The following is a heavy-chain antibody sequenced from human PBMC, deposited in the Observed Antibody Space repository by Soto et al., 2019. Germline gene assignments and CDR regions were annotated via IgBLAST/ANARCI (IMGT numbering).Heavy chain of an antibody. V-gene: IGHV3-74*01. CDR1: GFTFSSYW. CDR2: IGPDGSYT. CDR3: ARGGWG. J-gene: IGHJ3*01. Sequence: EVQLVESGGGLVQPGGSLRLSCAASGFTFSSYWMHWVRQGRGEGLVWVSHIGPDGSYTTYAESVKGRFTISRDNAKNTLKLQMNSLRAEDTAMYYCARGGWGWGQGTMSPSLQ. D-gene: IGHD1-26*01.